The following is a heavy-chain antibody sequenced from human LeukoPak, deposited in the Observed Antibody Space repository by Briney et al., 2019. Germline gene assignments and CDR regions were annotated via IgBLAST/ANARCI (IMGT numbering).Heavy chain of an antibody. CDR3: ARAMFSSSWYLDC. CDR2: ISSSGATI. Sequence: GGSLRLSCAASGFTFSSYEMNWVRQAPGKGLEWVSYISSSGATIYYADSVKGRFTISRDNAENSLYLQLNSLRAEDTAVYYCARAMFSSSWYLDCWGQGTLVTVSS. D-gene: IGHD6-13*01. J-gene: IGHJ4*02. CDR1: GFTFSSYE. V-gene: IGHV3-48*03.